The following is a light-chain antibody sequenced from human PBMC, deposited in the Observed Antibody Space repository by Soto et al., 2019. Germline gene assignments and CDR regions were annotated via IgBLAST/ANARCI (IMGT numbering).Light chain of an antibody. J-gene: IGKJ4*01. CDR1: QSVSSN. Sequence: EIVMTQSPATLSVSPGERATLSCRASQSVSSNLAWYQQKPGQAPRLLIYGASTRATGIPARFSGSGSGTEFTLTISSLQSEDFAVYYCQQYNNWPPELTFGGGTTVEIK. V-gene: IGKV3-15*01. CDR2: GAS. CDR3: QQYNNWPPELT.